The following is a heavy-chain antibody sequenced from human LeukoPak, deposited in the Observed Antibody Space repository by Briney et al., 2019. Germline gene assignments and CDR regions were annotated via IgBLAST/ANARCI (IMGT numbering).Heavy chain of an antibody. D-gene: IGHD3-22*01. V-gene: IGHV3-23*01. J-gene: IGHJ4*02. CDR1: GITFSNYA. CDR3: AKSAYYDASGYYREYYFDY. Sequence: GSLRLSCVASGITFSNYAMSWVRQAPGKGLEWVSSISGSGGSTHYADSVKGRFTISRDKTKNTLYMQMNSLRAEDTAVYYCAKSAYYDASGYYREYYFDYWGQGTLVTVSS. CDR2: ISGSGGST.